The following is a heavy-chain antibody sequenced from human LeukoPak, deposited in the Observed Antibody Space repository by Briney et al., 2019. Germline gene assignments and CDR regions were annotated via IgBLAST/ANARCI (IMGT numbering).Heavy chain of an antibody. V-gene: IGHV4-34*01. CDR1: GGSLSGYY. Sequence: SENLSLTCVVYGGSLSGYYWSWIRQSPGKGLEWIGEINHSGSTTYNPSLKSRVTISVDTSKNQFSLKPSSVTAADTAVYYCARDISAVTTGDYWGQGTLVTVSS. D-gene: IGHD4-17*01. J-gene: IGHJ4*02. CDR3: ARDISAVTTGDY. CDR2: INHSGST.